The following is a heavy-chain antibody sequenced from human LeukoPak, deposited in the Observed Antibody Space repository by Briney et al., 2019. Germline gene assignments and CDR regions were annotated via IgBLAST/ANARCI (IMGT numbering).Heavy chain of an antibody. CDR3: ASYYYDFWSGYLGTPGGYMDV. Sequence: SETLSLTCAVYGGSFSGYYWSWIRQPPGKGLEWIGEINHSGSTNYNPSLKSRVTISVDTSKNQFSLKLSSVTAADTAVYYCASYYYDFWSGYLGTPGGYMDVWGKGTTVTVSS. CDR1: GGSFSGYY. V-gene: IGHV4-34*01. J-gene: IGHJ6*03. D-gene: IGHD3-3*01. CDR2: INHSGST.